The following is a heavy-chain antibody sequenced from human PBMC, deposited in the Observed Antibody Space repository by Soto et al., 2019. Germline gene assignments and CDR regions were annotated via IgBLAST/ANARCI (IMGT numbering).Heavy chain of an antibody. CDR2: IHHSGST. D-gene: IGHD3-10*01. J-gene: IGHJ6*03. Sequence: QVQLQQWGAGLLKPSETLSLTCAVYGGSFSGYYWSWIRQPPGKGLEWIGEIHHSGSTNYNPSLKSRVTISVDTSKNQFSLKLCSVNAADTAVYYCARGQHTMVRVKYSYYYYMDVWGKGTTVTVSS. CDR1: GGSFSGYY. CDR3: ARGQHTMVRVKYSYYYYMDV. V-gene: IGHV4-34*01.